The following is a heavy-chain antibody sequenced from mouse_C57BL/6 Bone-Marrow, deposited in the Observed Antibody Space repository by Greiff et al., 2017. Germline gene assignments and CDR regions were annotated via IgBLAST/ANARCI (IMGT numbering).Heavy chain of an antibody. D-gene: IGHD2-1*01. CDR2: IDPSDSYT. V-gene: IGHV1-69*01. Sequence: VQLQQPGAELVMPGASVKLSCKASGYTFTSYWMHWVKQRPGQGLEWIGEIDPSDSYTNYNQKFKGKSTLTVDKSFSTAYMQLSSLTSEDSAVYYGARDWGNCYYWYEDVWGTGTTVTVSS. CDR3: ARDWGNCYYWYEDV. CDR1: GYTFTSYW. J-gene: IGHJ1*03.